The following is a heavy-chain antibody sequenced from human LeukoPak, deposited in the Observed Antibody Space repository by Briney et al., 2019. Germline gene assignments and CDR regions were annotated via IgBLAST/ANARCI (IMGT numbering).Heavy chain of an antibody. D-gene: IGHD1-26*01. Sequence: GASVKVPCKPSGYTFTNYSISWVRQAPGQGLEWMGWISGYNGNTNYAQKFQGSVTMTTDTSTTTAYMELRSLRSDDTAVYYCARYQPHYSGNSHFDYWGQGTLVTVSS. V-gene: IGHV1-18*01. CDR1: GYTFTNYS. CDR3: ARYQPHYSGNSHFDY. J-gene: IGHJ4*02. CDR2: ISGYNGNT.